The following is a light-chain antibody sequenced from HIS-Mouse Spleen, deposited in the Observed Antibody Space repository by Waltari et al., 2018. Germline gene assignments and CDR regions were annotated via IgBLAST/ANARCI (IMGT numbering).Light chain of an antibody. CDR3: AAWDDSLNGV. CDR1: SSNIGSNY. Sequence: QSVLTQPPSASGTPGQRVTISCSGSSSNIGSNYVYCYQQLPGTAPKLLIYRNNQRPSGVPDRFSGSKSGTSASLAISGLQSEDEADYYCAAWDDSLNGVFGGGTKLTVL. V-gene: IGLV1-47*01. J-gene: IGLJ3*02. CDR2: RNN.